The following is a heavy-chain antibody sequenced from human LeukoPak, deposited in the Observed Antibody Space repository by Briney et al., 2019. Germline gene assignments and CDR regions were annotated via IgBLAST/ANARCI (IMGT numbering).Heavy chain of an antibody. CDR1: GFTLSTYS. D-gene: IGHD6-13*01. V-gene: IGHV3-48*02. J-gene: IGHJ4*02. Sequence: GGSLRLSCAASGFTLSTYSMNWVRRAPGKGLEWISYISSSSSIIYYADSVKGRFTISRDNAQQSLYLQMNSLRDEDTAVYYCARGRGAAAGTRIFDYWGQGTLVTVSS. CDR3: ARGRGAAAGTRIFDY. CDR2: ISSSSSII.